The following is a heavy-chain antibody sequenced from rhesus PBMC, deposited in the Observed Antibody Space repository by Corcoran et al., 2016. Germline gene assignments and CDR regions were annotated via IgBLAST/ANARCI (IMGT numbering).Heavy chain of an antibody. D-gene: IGHD4-4*01. V-gene: IGHV4S11*01. CDR1: GGPISGSY. Sequence: QVQLEESGPGLVKPSETLSLTCAISGGPISGSYWRWIRQAPGQGLEWIGYIGGRSGSTNYNPSLKSRVTLSVDTSKNQLSLKLSSVTAADTAVYYCARPASGYGSYVFDYWGQGVLVTVSS. CDR2: IGGRSGST. CDR3: ARPASGYGSYVFDY. J-gene: IGHJ4*01.